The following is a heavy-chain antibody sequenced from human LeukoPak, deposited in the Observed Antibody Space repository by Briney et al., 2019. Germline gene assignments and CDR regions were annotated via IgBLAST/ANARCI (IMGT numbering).Heavy chain of an antibody. J-gene: IGHJ4*02. D-gene: IGHD2/OR15-2a*01. CDR3: VRTSFYSFDY. Sequence: SGGSLRLSCAASGFTFSSYSMNWVRQAPGKGLEWVSSISSISSYIYYADSVKGRFTVSRDNAKNSLYLQMDSLRAEDTAVYYCVRTSFYSFDYWGQGTLVTVSS. V-gene: IGHV3-21*01. CDR1: GFTFSSYS. CDR2: ISSISSYI.